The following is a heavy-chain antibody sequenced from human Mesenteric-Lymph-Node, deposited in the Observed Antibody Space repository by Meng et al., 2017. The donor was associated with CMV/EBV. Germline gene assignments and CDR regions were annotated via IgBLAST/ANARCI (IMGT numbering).Heavy chain of an antibody. CDR3: ARNNLLEDSSSSFDY. D-gene: IGHD6-13*01. CDR2: IRSSSSYI. J-gene: IGHJ4*02. CDR1: GFTFSTYS. Sequence: SGFTFSTYSMNWVRQAPGKGLEWVSFIRSSSSYIYYADSVKGRFTISRDNAKNSLYLQMNSLRAEDTAVYYCARNNLLEDSSSSFDYWGQGTLVTVSS. V-gene: IGHV3-21*01.